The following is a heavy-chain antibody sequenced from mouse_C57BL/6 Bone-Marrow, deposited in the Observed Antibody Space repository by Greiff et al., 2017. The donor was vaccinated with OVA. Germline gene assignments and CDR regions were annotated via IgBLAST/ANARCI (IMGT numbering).Heavy chain of an antibody. V-gene: IGHV5-12*01. CDR2: ISNGGGST. CDR1: GFTFSDYY. D-gene: IGHD2-4*01. Sequence: EVKLQESGGGLVQPGGSLKLSCAASGFTFSDYYMYWVRQTPEKRLEWVAYISNGGGSTYYPDTVKGRFTISRDNAKNTLYLQMSRLKSEDTAMYYCARPPGLRRAWYFDVWGTGTTVTVSS. CDR3: ARPPGLRRAWYFDV. J-gene: IGHJ1*03.